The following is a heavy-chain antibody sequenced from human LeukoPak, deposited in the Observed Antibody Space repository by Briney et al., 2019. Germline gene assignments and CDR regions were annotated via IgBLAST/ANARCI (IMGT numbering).Heavy chain of an antibody. D-gene: IGHD6-19*01. Sequence: KSSETLSLTCAVYGGSFSGYYWSWIRQPPGKGLEWIGEINHSGSTNYNPSLKSRVTISVDTSKNQFSLKLSSVTAADTAVYYCARHGIRAGAPYYYGMDVWGQGTTVTVSS. CDR1: GGSFSGYY. CDR2: INHSGST. V-gene: IGHV4-34*01. J-gene: IGHJ6*02. CDR3: ARHGIRAGAPYYYGMDV.